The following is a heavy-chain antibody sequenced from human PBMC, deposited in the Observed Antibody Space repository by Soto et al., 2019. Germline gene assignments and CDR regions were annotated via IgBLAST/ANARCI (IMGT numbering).Heavy chain of an antibody. CDR3: ARDRDGSYSDY. J-gene: IGHJ4*02. Sequence: EVQLVESGGGLVKPGGSLRVSCAASGLTVSNNYMSWVRQAPGKGLEWVSVIYSGSTTYYADSVKGRFTISRDKSKNTLFLHMNNLRAEDTAVYYCARDRDGSYSDYCGQGTLVTVSS. CDR2: IYSGSTT. D-gene: IGHD1-26*01. CDR1: GLTVSNNY. V-gene: IGHV3-66*01.